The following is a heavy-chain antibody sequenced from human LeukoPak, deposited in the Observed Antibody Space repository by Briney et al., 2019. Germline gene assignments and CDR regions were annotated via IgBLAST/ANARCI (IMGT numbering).Heavy chain of an antibody. D-gene: IGHD6-13*01. V-gene: IGHV4-4*07. CDR3: ARQIASAGTAGFDF. CDR1: GGSMSSYY. J-gene: IGHJ4*02. CDR2: IYSTGST. Sequence: SETLSLTCTVSGGSMSSYYWSWIRQPAGKGLEWIGRIYSTGSTNYNPSLKSRVTMSVDTSKNQFSLRLRSVTAADTAVYYCARQIASAGTAGFDFWGQGALVTVSS.